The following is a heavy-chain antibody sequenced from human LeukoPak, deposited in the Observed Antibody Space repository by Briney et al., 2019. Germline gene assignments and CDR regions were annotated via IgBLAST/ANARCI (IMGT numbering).Heavy chain of an antibody. CDR2: ISSSSSYI. CDR3: ARDRRGWGIAAF. J-gene: IGHJ4*02. CDR1: GFTFSSYS. Sequence: GGSLRLSCVASGFTFSSYSMNWVRQAPGKGLEWVSSISSSSSYIYYADSVKGRFTISRDNAKNSLYLQMNSLRAEDTAVYYCARDRRGWGIAAFWGQGTLVTVSS. V-gene: IGHV3-21*01. D-gene: IGHD6-13*01.